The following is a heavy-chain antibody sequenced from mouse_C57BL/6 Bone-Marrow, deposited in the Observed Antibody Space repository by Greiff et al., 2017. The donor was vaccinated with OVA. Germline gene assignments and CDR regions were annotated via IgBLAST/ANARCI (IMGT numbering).Heavy chain of an antibody. D-gene: IGHD1-1*01. CDR3: ARHVYYYYFDY. Sequence: EVMLVESEGGLVKPGGSLKLSCAASGFTFSSYTMSWVRQTPEKRLEWVATISGGGGNTYYPDSVKGRFTISRDNAKNTLYLQMSSLRSEDTALYDCARHVYYYYFDYWGQGTTLTVSS. J-gene: IGHJ2*01. CDR2: ISGGGGNT. CDR1: GFTFSSYT. V-gene: IGHV5-9*01.